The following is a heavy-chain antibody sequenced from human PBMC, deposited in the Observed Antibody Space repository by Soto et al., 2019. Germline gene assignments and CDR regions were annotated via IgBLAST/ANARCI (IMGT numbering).Heavy chain of an antibody. D-gene: IGHD1-1*01. Sequence: QVQLVETGGGVVQAGRSLRLSCEASEFTFRSYGMHWVRQAPGKGLEWVAVISYDATSKYFGDSVKGRFTVTRDNYKNTVHLEMNSLRTDDTAVYYCAKGPDSAVSGPNDYWGQGTLVTVSS. CDR1: EFTFRSYG. J-gene: IGHJ4*02. CDR3: AKGPDSAVSGPNDY. V-gene: IGHV3-30*18. CDR2: ISYDATSK.